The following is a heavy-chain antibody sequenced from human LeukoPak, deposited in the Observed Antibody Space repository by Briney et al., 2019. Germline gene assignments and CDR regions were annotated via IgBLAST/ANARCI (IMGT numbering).Heavy chain of an antibody. CDR3: ARVDSSGWDDAFDY. CDR2: ISEEGDST. Sequence: GGSLRLSRAASGFTLSIYAMHWVRPAPGKGLEYGSAISEEGDSTYYAKSVRGRFTISSDHSTNRLYRQMGSLRAEDTAVYYCARVDSSGWDDAFDYWGQGTLVTVSS. V-gene: IGHV3-64*01. CDR1: GFTLSIYA. D-gene: IGHD6-19*01. J-gene: IGHJ4*02.